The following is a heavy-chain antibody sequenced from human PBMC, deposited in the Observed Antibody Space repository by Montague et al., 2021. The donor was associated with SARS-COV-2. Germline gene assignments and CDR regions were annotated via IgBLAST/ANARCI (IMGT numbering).Heavy chain of an antibody. V-gene: IGHV4-38-2*02. Sequence: SETLSLTCTVAGYSSSSGDYWGWNRQPPGQGPEWIGRFYRNGNTYYNPSLKSRVTISVDTSKNQFSLKLRSVTAADTAVYYCARVSISYDPGDASYGMDVWGQGTTVTVSS. CDR1: GYSSSSGDY. D-gene: IGHD1-1*01. CDR3: ARVSISYDPGDASYGMDV. CDR2: FYRNGNT. J-gene: IGHJ6*02.